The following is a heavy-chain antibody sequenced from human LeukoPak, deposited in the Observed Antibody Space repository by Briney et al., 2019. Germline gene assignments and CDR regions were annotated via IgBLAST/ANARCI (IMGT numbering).Heavy chain of an antibody. V-gene: IGHV3-43D*04. Sequence: GGSLRLSCAASGFTFDGYGMRWVRQPPGKGLEWVSHISCDGGDTDYVDSVKGRFTISRDNSKNSLYLQMNSLRAEDTALYSCAKVRSYDNNGYYDYWGQGALVTVSS. D-gene: IGHD3-22*01. J-gene: IGHJ4*02. CDR3: AKVRSYDNNGYYDY. CDR2: ISCDGGDT. CDR1: GFTFDGYG.